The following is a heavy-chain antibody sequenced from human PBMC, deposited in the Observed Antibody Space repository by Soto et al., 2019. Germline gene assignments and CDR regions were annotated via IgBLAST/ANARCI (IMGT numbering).Heavy chain of an antibody. D-gene: IGHD5-12*01. CDR3: ATSYDSGLDP. J-gene: IGHJ5*02. CDR1: GYPFSKYG. V-gene: IGHV1-18*04. CDR2: IKPDNGNT. Sequence: QLQLVQSGGEVKKPGASVRVSCEAYGYPFSKYGISWIRQAPGQGLEWMGWIKPDNGNTDYAQKFQGRVTMTTDTSSNTAYMELRSLRSDDTAVYYCATSYDSGLDPWGQGTLVSVSS.